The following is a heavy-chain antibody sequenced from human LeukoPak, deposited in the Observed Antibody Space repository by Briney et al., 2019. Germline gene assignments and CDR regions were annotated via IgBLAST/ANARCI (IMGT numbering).Heavy chain of an antibody. CDR2: INPNSGGT. CDR1: GYTFTAYY. J-gene: IGHJ4*02. V-gene: IGHV1-2*02. CDR3: ARGSNYYDSSLYFDY. Sequence: ASVKVSCKASGYTFTAYYMHWLRQAPGQGLQWMGWINPNSGGTNYAQKFQGRVTMTRDTSISTAYMELSRLRSDDTAVYYCARGSNYYDSSLYFDYWGQGTLVTVSS. D-gene: IGHD3-22*01.